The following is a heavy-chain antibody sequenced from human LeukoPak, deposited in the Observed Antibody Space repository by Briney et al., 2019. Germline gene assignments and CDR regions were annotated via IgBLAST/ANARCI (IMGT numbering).Heavy chain of an antibody. CDR3: ARLQDALFDY. J-gene: IGHJ4*02. CDR2: INHSGSI. V-gene: IGHV4-34*01. CDR1: GGTFSGYY. Sequence: SETLSLTCAVYGGTFSGYYWSWIRQPPGKGLEWIGEINHSGSINYNPSLKSRVTISVDTSKNQFSLKVNSVTAADTAVYYCARLQDALFDYWGQGTLVTVSS.